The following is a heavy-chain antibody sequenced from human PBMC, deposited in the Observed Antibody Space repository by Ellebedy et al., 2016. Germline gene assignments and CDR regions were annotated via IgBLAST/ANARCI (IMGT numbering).Heavy chain of an antibody. J-gene: IGHJ4*02. D-gene: IGHD4-17*01. Sequence: ASVKVSCKASGYTFATYAINWVRQAPGQGLGWIGWISNDNSNTNFGQKVQGRLTMTTDTSTSTAYMELRSLTSDDTAVYYCARPHDYGDYHFDLWGQGTLVTVSS. CDR1: GYTFATYA. V-gene: IGHV1-18*04. CDR3: ARPHDYGDYHFDL. CDR2: ISNDNSNT.